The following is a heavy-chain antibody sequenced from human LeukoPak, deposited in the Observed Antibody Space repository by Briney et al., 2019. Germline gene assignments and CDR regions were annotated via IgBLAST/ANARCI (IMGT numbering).Heavy chain of an antibody. J-gene: IGHJ4*02. CDR2: IYSGGSA. CDR3: ARSGYSSYDFKTFDY. CDR1: GFTVSSNY. D-gene: IGHD5-12*01. V-gene: IGHV3-66*02. Sequence: GGSLRLSCAASGFTVSSNYMSWVRQAPGKGLGWVSVIYSGGSAYYADSVKGRFTISRDNSKNTLYLQMNSLRAEDTAVYYCARSGYSSYDFKTFDYWGQGTLVTVSS.